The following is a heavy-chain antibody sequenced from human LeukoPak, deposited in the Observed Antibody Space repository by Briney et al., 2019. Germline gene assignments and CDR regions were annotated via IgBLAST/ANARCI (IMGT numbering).Heavy chain of an antibody. J-gene: IGHJ6*02. CDR2: IFHTGST. D-gene: IGHD1-1*01. CDR1: GGSISPYY. V-gene: IGHV4-59*01. CDR3: ARQGDHTNHGYYCMDV. Sequence: PSETLSLTCTVSGGSISPYYWTWIRQSPGKGLEWIGYIFHTGSTNYNSSLKSRVTISLDTSKNQFSLKLSSVTAADTAVYYCARQGDHTNHGYYCMDVWGQGTTVTVSS.